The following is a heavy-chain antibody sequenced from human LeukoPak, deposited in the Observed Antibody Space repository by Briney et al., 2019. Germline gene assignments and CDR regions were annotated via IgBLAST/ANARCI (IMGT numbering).Heavy chain of an antibody. Sequence: GGSLRLSCAASGFPFSNAWMNWARQAPGRGLEWVGRIKTKTDGGTTDYAAPVKGRFTISRDDSQNTLYLQMNSLKTEDTAVYYCATDRPWRGVYWGQGTLVTVSS. CDR2: IKTKTDGGTT. CDR1: GFPFSNAW. D-gene: IGHD3-10*01. J-gene: IGHJ4*02. V-gene: IGHV3-15*01. CDR3: ATDRPWRGVY.